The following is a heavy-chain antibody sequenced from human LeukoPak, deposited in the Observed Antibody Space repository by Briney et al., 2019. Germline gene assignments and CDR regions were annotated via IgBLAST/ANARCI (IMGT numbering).Heavy chain of an antibody. CDR1: GFTVSSNY. J-gene: IGHJ4*02. D-gene: IGHD6-6*01. V-gene: IGHV3-53*05. Sequence: GGSLRLSCAASGFTVSSNYMSWVRQAPGKGLEWVSIIYSGGSTYYSDSVKGRFTISRDNAKNTLYLQMNSLRAADTAVYYCARDKGTSYLSSFDYWGQGTLVTVSS. CDR3: ARDKGTSYLSSFDY. CDR2: IYSGGST.